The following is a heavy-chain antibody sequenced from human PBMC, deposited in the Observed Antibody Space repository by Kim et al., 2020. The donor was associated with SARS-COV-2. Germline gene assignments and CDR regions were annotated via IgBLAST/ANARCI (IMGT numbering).Heavy chain of an antibody. CDR1: GGSFSGYY. V-gene: IGHV4-34*01. J-gene: IGHJ4*02. Sequence: SETLSLTCAVYGGSFSGYYWSWIRQPPGKGLEWIGEINHSGSTNYNPSLKSRVTISVDTSKNQFSLKLSSVTAADTAVYYCARGPTSDFDYWGQGTLVTV. CDR2: INHSGST. CDR3: ARGPTSDFDY.